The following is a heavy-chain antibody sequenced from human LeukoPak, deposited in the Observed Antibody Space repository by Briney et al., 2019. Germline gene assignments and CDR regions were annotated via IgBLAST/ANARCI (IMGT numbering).Heavy chain of an antibody. D-gene: IGHD6-13*01. CDR1: GFTLSDHY. J-gene: IGHJ4*02. Sequence: TEGSLRLSCAASGFTLSDHYMDGVRKAQGKGREWVGRIRDKVHGYTTEYAASVSGRFAISRDDSKNLLYLQMSSLKTDDTAVYYCARVYSSSWSDSYFDYWGQGTLITVSS. CDR2: IRDKVHGYTT. CDR3: ARVYSSSWSDSYFDY. V-gene: IGHV3-72*01.